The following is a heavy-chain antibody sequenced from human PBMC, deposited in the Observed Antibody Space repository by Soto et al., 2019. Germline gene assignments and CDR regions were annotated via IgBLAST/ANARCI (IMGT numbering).Heavy chain of an antibody. D-gene: IGHD3-3*01. V-gene: IGHV4-34*01. CDR2: INHSGST. CDR3: ARARFDSLSHIYYGLDV. CDR1: GGSVSGYY. Sequence: PSETLCLTWAVYGGSVSGYYLTWLRQPPGKGLEWIGEINHSGSTDYNPALKSRVTMSVDTSKNQFSLRVTSVTAADTAVYYFARARFDSLSHIYYGLDVWGQGTTVTVFS. J-gene: IGHJ6*02.